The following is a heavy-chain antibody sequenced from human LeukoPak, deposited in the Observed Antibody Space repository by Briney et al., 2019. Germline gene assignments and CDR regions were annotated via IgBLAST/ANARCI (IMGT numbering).Heavy chain of an antibody. V-gene: IGHV3-30*04. Sequence: PGGSLRLSCAASGFTFSSYAMHWVRQAPGKGLEWVAVISYDGSNKYYADSVKGRFTISRDNSKNTLYLQMNSLRAEDTAVYYCARRYYDFWSGYSYYFDYWGQGTLVTVSS. CDR1: GFTFSSYA. D-gene: IGHD3-3*01. J-gene: IGHJ4*02. CDR3: ARRYYDFWSGYSYYFDY. CDR2: ISYDGSNK.